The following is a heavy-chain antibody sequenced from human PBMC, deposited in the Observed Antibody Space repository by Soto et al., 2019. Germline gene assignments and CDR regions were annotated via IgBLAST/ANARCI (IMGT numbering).Heavy chain of an antibody. Sequence: QMQLVQSGAEVKKPGSSVKVSCKASGGTFSSYVISWLRQAPGQGLEWIGGVIPVSGQAYYAQNFQGRVTITADESTRTAYMELSRLRSEDTAVYFCARVGGVGAPPGTDFWGQGTLVTVSS. CDR3: ARVGGVGAPPGTDF. D-gene: IGHD1-26*01. J-gene: IGHJ4*02. CDR2: VIPVSGQA. CDR1: GGTFSSYV. V-gene: IGHV1-69*01.